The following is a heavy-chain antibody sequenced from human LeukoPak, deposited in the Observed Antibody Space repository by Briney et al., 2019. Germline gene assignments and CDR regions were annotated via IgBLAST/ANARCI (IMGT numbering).Heavy chain of an antibody. CDR2: IFYSGNT. V-gene: IGHV4-59*08. CDR1: GGSISGYY. Sequence: SETLSLTCTVSGGSISGYYWNLIRQPPGKGLEWIGYIFYSGNTNYNPSLKSRLTISVDTSKNHFSLKLSSVTAADPVVYYCAWGYSYGKFGYAFDLWGQGTTVTVSS. J-gene: IGHJ3*01. D-gene: IGHD5-18*01. CDR3: AWGYSYGKFGYAFDL.